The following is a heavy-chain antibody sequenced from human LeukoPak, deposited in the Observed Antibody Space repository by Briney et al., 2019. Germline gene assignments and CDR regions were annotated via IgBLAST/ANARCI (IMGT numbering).Heavy chain of an antibody. CDR1: GFTFTNYA. CDR3: AKASSSWYDYYGMDV. CDR2: ISGSGGST. J-gene: IGHJ6*02. D-gene: IGHD6-13*01. V-gene: IGHV3-23*01. Sequence: GGSLRLSCAASGFTFTNYAMSWVRQAPGKGLEWVSAISGSGGSTYYADSVKGRFTISRDNSKNTLYLQMNSLRAEDTAVYYCAKASSSWYDYYGMDVWGQGTTVTVSS.